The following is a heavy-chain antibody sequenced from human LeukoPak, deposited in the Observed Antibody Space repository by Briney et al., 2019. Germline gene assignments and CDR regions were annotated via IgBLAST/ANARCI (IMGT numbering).Heavy chain of an antibody. V-gene: IGHV3-7*01. Sequence: GGSLRLSCAASGFTFSTYWMIWVRQTPGKGLEWVASIKQDGSETHYVDSVKGRFTISRDNTENSLYLQMNSLRAEDTAVYYCARASSSKNVQNVDVWGQGTTVTVSS. CDR2: IKQDGSET. J-gene: IGHJ6*02. CDR3: ARASSSKNVQNVDV. D-gene: IGHD4-11*01. CDR1: GFTFSTYW.